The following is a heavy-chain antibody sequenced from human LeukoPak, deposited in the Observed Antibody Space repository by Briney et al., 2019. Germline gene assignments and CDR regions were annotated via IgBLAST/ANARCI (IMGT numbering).Heavy chain of an antibody. D-gene: IGHD1-1*01. Sequence: GGSLRLSCAASGFTFSSYAMSWVREAPARGLEWVSSLRGNGDTFYADSVKGRFTLSRDESRNTVYLHLNNLRVEDTAVYYCAKASWASNADAVLWGLGTVVTVSS. V-gene: IGHV3-23*01. J-gene: IGHJ4*02. CDR2: LRGNGDT. CDR1: GFTFSSYA. CDR3: AKASWASNADAVL.